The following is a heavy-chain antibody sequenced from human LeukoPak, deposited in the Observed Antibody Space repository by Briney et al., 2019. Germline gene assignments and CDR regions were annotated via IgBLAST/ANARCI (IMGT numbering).Heavy chain of an antibody. J-gene: IGHJ4*02. CDR2: IYPTGNT. D-gene: IGHD3-9*01. CDR3: TTGGSATGFEY. CDR1: GDSLSNHY. Sequence: SETLSLTCTVSGDSLSNHYWTWIRQPDGKGLEWIGHIYPTGNTDYNPSLKSRLTMSVDKSKNQFSLKLTSVTAADSAVYYCTTGGSATGFEYWGQGTLVTVSS. V-gene: IGHV4-4*07.